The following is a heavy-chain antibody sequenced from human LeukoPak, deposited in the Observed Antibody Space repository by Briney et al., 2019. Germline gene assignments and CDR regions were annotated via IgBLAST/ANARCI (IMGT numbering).Heavy chain of an antibody. J-gene: IGHJ6*04. D-gene: IGHD3-10*02. CDR1: GFTFSRYA. V-gene: IGHV3-30*04. CDR3: AELGITMIGGV. Sequence: GGSLRLSCAASGFTFSRYAMHWVRQALGKGLEWVAVISYDGSHKDYADSVKGRFTMSRDNSKNTLYLQMDSLRAEDTAVYYCAELGITMIGGVWGKGTTVTISS. CDR2: ISYDGSHK.